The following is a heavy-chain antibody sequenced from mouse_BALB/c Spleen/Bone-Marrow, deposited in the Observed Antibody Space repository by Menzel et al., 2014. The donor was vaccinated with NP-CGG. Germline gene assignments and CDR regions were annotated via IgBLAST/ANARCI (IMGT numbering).Heavy chain of an antibody. CDR3: TREGYYGSSPAWFAY. CDR2: IDPETGGT. Sequence: QVQLQQSGAELVRPGASVTLSCKASGYTFTDYEMHWVKQTPVHGLEWIGAIDPETGGTAYNQKFKGKATLTAGKSSSTAYMELRSLTSEDSAVYYRTREGYYGSSPAWFAYWGQGTLVTVSA. V-gene: IGHV1-15*01. D-gene: IGHD1-1*01. J-gene: IGHJ3*01. CDR1: GYTFTDYE.